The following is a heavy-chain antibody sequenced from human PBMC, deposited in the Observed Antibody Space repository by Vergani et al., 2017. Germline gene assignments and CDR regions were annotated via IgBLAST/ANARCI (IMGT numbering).Heavy chain of an antibody. CDR3: ARDCWTDGGNVWDAFDI. Sequence: EVQLVESGGGLVQPGGSLRLSCAASGFTFSSYWMSWVRQAPGKGLEWVANIKQDGSEKYYVDSVKGRFTLSRDNAKNSLYLQMNSLRAEDTAVYYCARDCWTDGGNVWDAFDIWGQGTMVTVSS. J-gene: IGHJ3*02. CDR2: IKQDGSEK. V-gene: IGHV3-7*01. D-gene: IGHD4-23*01. CDR1: GFTFSSYW.